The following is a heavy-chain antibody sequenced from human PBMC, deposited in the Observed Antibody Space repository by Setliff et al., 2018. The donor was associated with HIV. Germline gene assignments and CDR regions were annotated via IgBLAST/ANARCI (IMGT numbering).Heavy chain of an antibody. CDR2: ITGSGSRI. V-gene: IGHV3-48*03. Sequence: LSLTCTVSGGSISSYYWSWVRQAPGKGLEWVSYITGSGSRIYYADSVKGRFTISRDNAKNSVYLQMNSLRAEDTAVYYCARDEATGGVDYWGQGTLVTVSS. J-gene: IGHJ4*02. D-gene: IGHD3-16*01. CDR3: ARDEATGGVDY. CDR1: GGSISSYY.